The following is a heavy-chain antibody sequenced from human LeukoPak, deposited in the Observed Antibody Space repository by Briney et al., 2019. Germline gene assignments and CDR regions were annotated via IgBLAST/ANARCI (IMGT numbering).Heavy chain of an antibody. Sequence: GGSLRLSCAASGFTFSSSGINWVRQAPGKGLEYVSAISSNGGSTYYANSVKGRFTISRDNSKNTLYLQMGSLRAEDMAVYYCARDARREGKVEMATIKYWGQGTLVTVSS. CDR2: ISSNGGST. CDR3: ARDARREGKVEMATIKY. J-gene: IGHJ4*02. D-gene: IGHD5-24*01. V-gene: IGHV3-64*01. CDR1: GFTFSSSG.